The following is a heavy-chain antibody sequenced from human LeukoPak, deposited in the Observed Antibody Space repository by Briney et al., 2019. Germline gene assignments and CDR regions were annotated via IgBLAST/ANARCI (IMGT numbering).Heavy chain of an antibody. CDR3: ARGGQAAQSSSWYFYFDY. CDR1: DGSISSYY. D-gene: IGHD6-13*01. Sequence: PSETLSLTCTVSDGSISSYYWSWIRQPPGKGLEWIGYIYYSGSTNYNPSLKSRVTISVDTSKNQFSLKLNSVTAADTAVYYCARGGQAAQSSSWYFYFDYWGQGTLVTVS. CDR2: IYYSGST. V-gene: IGHV4-59*01. J-gene: IGHJ4*02.